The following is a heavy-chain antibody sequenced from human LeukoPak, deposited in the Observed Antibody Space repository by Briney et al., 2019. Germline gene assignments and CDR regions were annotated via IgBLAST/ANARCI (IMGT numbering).Heavy chain of an antibody. J-gene: IGHJ4*02. D-gene: IGHD1/OR15-1a*01. V-gene: IGHV4-34*01. CDR3: ASTKRLKYKWNKYYFDY. Sequence: SETLSITCAVYGGSFSGYYWSWIRQPPGNGLEWIGEINHSGSTNYNPSLKSRVTISVDTSKNQFSLKLSSVTAADTAVYYCASTKRLKYKWNKYYFDYWGQGTLVTVSS. CDR1: GGSFSGYY. CDR2: INHSGST.